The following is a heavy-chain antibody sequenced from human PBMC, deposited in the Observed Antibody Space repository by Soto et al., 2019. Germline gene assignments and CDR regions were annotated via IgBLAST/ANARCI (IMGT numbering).Heavy chain of an antibody. CDR2: IYYSGST. J-gene: IGHJ5*02. D-gene: IGHD2-21*02. Sequence: SETLSLTCTVPGGSIISSSYFWVWIRQPPGKGLEWIGSIYYSGSTYYNPSLKSRVTVSVDTSKNQFSLKLSSVTAADTAVYYCARHPRDFWFYPCGKGTLVTVYS. CDR1: GGSIISSSYF. CDR3: ARHPRDFWFYP. V-gene: IGHV4-39*01.